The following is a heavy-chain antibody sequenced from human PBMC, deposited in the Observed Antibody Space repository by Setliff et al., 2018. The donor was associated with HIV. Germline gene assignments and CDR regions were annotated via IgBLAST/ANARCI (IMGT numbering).Heavy chain of an antibody. J-gene: IGHJ4*02. CDR3: ARGQLRYLANDYYFDY. CDR1: GQLISSGNY. V-gene: IGHV4-38-2*01. D-gene: IGHD3-9*01. Sequence: SETLSLTCAIPGQLISSGNYWGWIRQPPGRGLEWIGSVYDSGNTYYKPALESRAAISLDTSMNQFSLKLSSVTAADTAVYYCARGQLRYLANDYYFDYWGQGTLVTVSS. CDR2: VYDSGNT.